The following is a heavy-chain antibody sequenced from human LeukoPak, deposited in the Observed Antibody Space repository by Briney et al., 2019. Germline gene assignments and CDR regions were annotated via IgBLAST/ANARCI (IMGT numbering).Heavy chain of an antibody. Sequence: PGGSLRLSCAASGFTFSSYAMHWVRQAPGKGLEWVAVISYDGSNKYYADSVKGRFTISRDNSKNTLYLQMNSLRAEDTAVYYCARDYYYDSSGYYSGIHADWGQGTLVTVSS. J-gene: IGHJ4*02. D-gene: IGHD3-22*01. V-gene: IGHV3-30-3*01. CDR1: GFTFSSYA. CDR3: ARDYYYDSSGYYSGIHAD. CDR2: ISYDGSNK.